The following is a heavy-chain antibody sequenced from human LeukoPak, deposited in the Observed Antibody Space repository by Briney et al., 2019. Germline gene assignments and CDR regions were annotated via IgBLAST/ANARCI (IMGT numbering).Heavy chain of an antibody. J-gene: IGHJ4*02. D-gene: IGHD3-3*02. Sequence: SETLSLTCTVSGGSISSHYWSWIRQPPGKGLEWIGYIYYSGSTNYNPSLKSRVTISVDTSKNQFSLKLSSVTAADTAVYYCAGEGQIALDYWGQGTLVTVSP. V-gene: IGHV4-59*11. CDR2: IYYSGST. CDR1: GGSISSHY. CDR3: AGEGQIALDY.